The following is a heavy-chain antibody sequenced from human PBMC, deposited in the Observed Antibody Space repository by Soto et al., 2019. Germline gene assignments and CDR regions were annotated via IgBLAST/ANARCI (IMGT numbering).Heavy chain of an antibody. CDR3: ARDPPAIRHGMGV. J-gene: IGHJ6*02. V-gene: IGHV3-53*01. CDR2: IYSGGST. Sequence: PGGSLRLSCAASGFTVSSNYMSWVRQAPGKGLEWVSVIYSGGSTYYADPVRGRFTISRDNYKNTLYLQMKSLRAEDTAVYYCARDPPAIRHGMGVWGQGPTVTVSS. CDR1: GFTVSSNY.